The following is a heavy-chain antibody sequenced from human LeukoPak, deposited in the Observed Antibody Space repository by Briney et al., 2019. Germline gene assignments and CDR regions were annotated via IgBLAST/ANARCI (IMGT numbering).Heavy chain of an antibody. CDR2: IYSCGST. CDR1: GFTVSSNY. J-gene: IGHJ4*02. V-gene: IGHV3-66*01. CDR3: ARGVLRVWFDFYY. Sequence: GGSLRLSCAASGFTVSSNYMSWVRQAPGKGLEWVSVIYSCGSTYYADSVKGRFTISRDNAKNSLYLQMNSLRAEDTAVYYCARGVLRVWFDFYYWGQGTLVTVSS. D-gene: IGHD3-10*01.